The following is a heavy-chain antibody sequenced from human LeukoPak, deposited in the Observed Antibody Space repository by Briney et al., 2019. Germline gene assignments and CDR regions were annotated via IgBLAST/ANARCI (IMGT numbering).Heavy chain of an antibody. Sequence: PGGSLRLSCAASGFTFSGYEMNWVRQAPGKGLEWVSYISSSGSTIYYADSVKGRFTISRDNAKNSLYLQMNSLRAEDTAVYYCARGKPVHLDWLLTEHDSVDYWGQGTLVTVSS. J-gene: IGHJ4*02. D-gene: IGHD3-9*01. CDR3: ARGKPVHLDWLLTEHDSVDY. CDR2: ISSSGSTI. CDR1: GFTFSGYE. V-gene: IGHV3-48*03.